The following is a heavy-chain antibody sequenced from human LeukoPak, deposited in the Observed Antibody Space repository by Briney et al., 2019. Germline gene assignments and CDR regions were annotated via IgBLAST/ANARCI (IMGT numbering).Heavy chain of an antibody. CDR1: RLTLSNNW. CDR2: INTDGTVT. V-gene: IGHV3-74*01. D-gene: IGHD6-19*01. CDR3: ATRQCLAPPRDS. J-gene: IGHJ4*02. Sequence: GGSLGLSCAAPRLTLSNNWMLWVSQAPGKGLESVSRINTDGTVTTYADSVKGRFTVSRDNADNTMLLQMNSVRDEDTALYYCATRQCLAPPRDSWGQGTPVTVSS.